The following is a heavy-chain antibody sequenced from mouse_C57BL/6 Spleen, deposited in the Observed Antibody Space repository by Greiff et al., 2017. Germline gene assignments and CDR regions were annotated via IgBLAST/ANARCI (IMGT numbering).Heavy chain of an antibody. D-gene: IGHD4-1*02. CDR3: ARYIQLGRGFDY. CDR1: GFTFTDYY. CDR2: IRNKANGYTT. Sequence: EVQLVESGGGLVQPGGSLSLSCAASGFTFTDYYMSWVRQPPGKALEWLGFIRNKANGYTTEYSASVKGRFTISRDNSQSILYLQMNALRAEDSATYYCARYIQLGRGFDYWGQGTTLTVSS. J-gene: IGHJ2*01. V-gene: IGHV7-3*01.